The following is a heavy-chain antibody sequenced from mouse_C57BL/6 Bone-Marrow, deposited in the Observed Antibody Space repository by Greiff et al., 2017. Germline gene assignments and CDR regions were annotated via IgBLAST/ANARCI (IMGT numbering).Heavy chain of an antibody. D-gene: IGHD1-1*01. CDR1: GFTFTDYY. CDR2: IRNKANGYTT. Sequence: EVKLVESGGGLVQPGGSLSLSCAASGFTFTDYYMSWVRQPPGKALEWLGFIRNKANGYTTEYSASVKGRFTISRDNSQSILYLQMNALRAEDSATYYCARYYGSRYYAMDYWGQGTSVTVSS. J-gene: IGHJ4*01. CDR3: ARYYGSRYYAMDY. V-gene: IGHV7-3*01.